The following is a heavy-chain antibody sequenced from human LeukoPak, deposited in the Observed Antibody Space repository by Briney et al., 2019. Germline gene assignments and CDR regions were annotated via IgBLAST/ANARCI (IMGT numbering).Heavy chain of an antibody. CDR3: ARVGGYVPFDY. D-gene: IGHD5-12*01. CDR2: INSDGSST. J-gene: IGHJ4*02. CDR1: GFTFSSYW. V-gene: IGHV3-74*01. Sequence: GGSLRLSCAASGFTFSSYWMHWVRQAPGKGLVWVSRINSDGSSTSYADSVKGRFTISRDNAKNTLYLQTNSLRAEDTAVYYCARVGGYVPFDYWGQGTLVTVSS.